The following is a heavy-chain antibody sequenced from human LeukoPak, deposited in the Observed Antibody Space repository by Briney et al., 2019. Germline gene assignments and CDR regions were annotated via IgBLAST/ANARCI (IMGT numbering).Heavy chain of an antibody. CDR3: ATAPGSSARFDY. CDR1: GGTFSSYA. J-gene: IGHJ4*02. Sequence: ASVKVSCKASGGTFSSYAISWVRQAPGQGLEWMGRTIPILGIANYAQKFQGRVTITADKSTSTAYMELSSLRSKDTAVYYCATAPGSSARFDYWGQGTLVTVSS. D-gene: IGHD1-26*01. CDR2: TIPILGIA. V-gene: IGHV1-69*04.